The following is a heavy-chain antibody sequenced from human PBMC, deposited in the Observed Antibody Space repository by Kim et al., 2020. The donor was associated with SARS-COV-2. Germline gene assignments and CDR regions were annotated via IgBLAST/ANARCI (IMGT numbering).Heavy chain of an antibody. J-gene: IGHJ6*03. CDR3: ARHVVAGYYYYMDV. D-gene: IGHD2-15*01. Sequence: SETLSLTCTVSGGSISSSSYYWGWIRQPPGKGLEWIGSIYYRGSTYNNPSLKSRVTISVDTSKNQFSLKLSSVTAADTAVYYCARHVVAGYYYYMDVWGKGTTVTVSS. V-gene: IGHV4-39*01. CDR1: GGSISSSSYY. CDR2: IYYRGST.